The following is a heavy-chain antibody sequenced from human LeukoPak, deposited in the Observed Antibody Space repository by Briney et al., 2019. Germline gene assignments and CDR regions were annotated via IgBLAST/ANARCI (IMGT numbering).Heavy chain of an antibody. CDR1: GFTFSDYY. D-gene: IGHD2-8*01. J-gene: IGHJ4*02. V-gene: IGHV3-11*04. CDR2: ISSSGSTI. Sequence: KPGGSLRLPCAASGFTFSDYYMSWIRQAPGKGLEWVSYISSSGSTIYYADSVKGRFTISRDNAKNSLYLQMNSLRAEDTAVYYCARDGLVYATHLFDYWGQGTLVTVSS. CDR3: ARDGLVYATHLFDY.